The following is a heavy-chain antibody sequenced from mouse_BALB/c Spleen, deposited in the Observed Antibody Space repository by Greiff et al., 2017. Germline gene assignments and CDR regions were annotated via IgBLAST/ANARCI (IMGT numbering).Heavy chain of an antibody. Sequence: QVQLKESGAELAKPGASVKMSCKASGYTFTSYWMHWVKQRPGQGLEWIGYINPSTGYTEYNQKFKDKATLTADKSSSTAYMQLSILTSEDSAVYYCANYDYDGFAYWGQGTLVTVSA. D-gene: IGHD2-4*01. CDR1: GYTFTSYW. V-gene: IGHV1-7*01. J-gene: IGHJ3*01. CDR3: ANYDYDGFAY. CDR2: INPSTGYT.